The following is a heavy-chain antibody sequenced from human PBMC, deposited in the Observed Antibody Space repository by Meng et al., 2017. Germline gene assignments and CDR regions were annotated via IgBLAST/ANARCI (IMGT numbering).Heavy chain of an antibody. D-gene: IGHD6-25*01. CDR1: GYNFPDDY. CDR3: ARDEDISAAGKLFGDY. Sequence: QVGAEVKEAGWLVMHSGMSPGYNFPDDYIHWGRQAPGQGLEWMGRINPKGGDTHYAQKFQARVTMTGDTSISTAYMELSGLRSDDTAMYYCARDEDISAAGKLFGDYWGQGTLVTVSS. CDR2: INPKGGDT. J-gene: IGHJ4*02. V-gene: IGHV1-2*06.